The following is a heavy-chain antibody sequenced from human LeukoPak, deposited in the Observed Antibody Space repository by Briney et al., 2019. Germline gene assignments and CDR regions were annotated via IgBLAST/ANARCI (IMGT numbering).Heavy chain of an antibody. CDR1: GGTFSSYA. CDR3: AREGDYGSDFQ. Sequence: SVKVSCKASGGTFSSYAISWVRQAPGQGLEWMGGIIPIFGTANYAQKFQGRVMITADESTSTAYVELSSLRSEDTAVYYCAREGDYGSDFQWGQGTLVTVSS. J-gene: IGHJ4*02. V-gene: IGHV1-69*13. D-gene: IGHD3-10*01. CDR2: IIPIFGTA.